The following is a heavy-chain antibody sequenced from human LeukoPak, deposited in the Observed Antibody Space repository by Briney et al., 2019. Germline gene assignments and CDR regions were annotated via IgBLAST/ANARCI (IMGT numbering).Heavy chain of an antibody. CDR2: VSGSGGST. CDR3: AKAYCSSTSCYLEY. V-gene: IGHV3-23*01. Sequence: GGSLRLSCAASGFTFSSYAMSWVRQAPGKGLEWVSAVSGSGGSTYYADSVKGRFTISRDNSKNTLYLQMNSLRAEDTAVYYCAKAYCSSTSCYLEYWGQGTLVTVSS. CDR1: GFTFSSYA. J-gene: IGHJ4*02. D-gene: IGHD2-2*01.